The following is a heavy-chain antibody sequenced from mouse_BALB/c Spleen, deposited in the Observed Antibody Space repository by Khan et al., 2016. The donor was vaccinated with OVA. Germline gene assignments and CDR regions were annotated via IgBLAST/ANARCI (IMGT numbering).Heavy chain of an antibody. D-gene: IGHD2-14*01. V-gene: IGHV4-1*02. CDR3: ARPYRYDGRAWFAY. Sequence: MQLEESGGGLVQPGGSLKLSCAASGFAFSRYCMTWVRQTPGKGLEWIGAINPDSSTINYTPSLKDKFIISRDNAKNTLYLQMSRVRSEDTALYYCARPYRYDGRAWFAYWGQGTLVTVSA. J-gene: IGHJ3*01. CDR1: GFAFSRYC. CDR2: INPDSSTI.